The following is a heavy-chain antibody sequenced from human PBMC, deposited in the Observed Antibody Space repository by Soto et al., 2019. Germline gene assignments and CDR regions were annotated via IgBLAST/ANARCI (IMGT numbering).Heavy chain of an antibody. J-gene: IGHJ4*02. CDR2: IKEDGSEK. V-gene: IGHV3-7*01. CDR3: ATGHATGRDS. D-gene: IGHD3-10*01. Sequence: EVQVVESGGGLVQPGGSLRLSCAASGFSFNSYWMTWVRQAPGKGLEWVANIKEDGSEKYYVDSVKGRFTISRDNAKNSVFLQMNSLRAEDTAVYYCATGHATGRDSWGQGTLVTVSS. CDR1: GFSFNSYW.